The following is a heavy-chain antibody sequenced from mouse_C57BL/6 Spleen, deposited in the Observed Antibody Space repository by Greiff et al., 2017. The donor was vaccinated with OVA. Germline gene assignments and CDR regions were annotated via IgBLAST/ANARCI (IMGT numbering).Heavy chain of an antibody. Sequence: QVQLKQSGAELVRPGTSVKVSCKASGYAFTNYLIEWVKQRPGQGLEWIGVINPGSGGTNYNEKFKGKAQLTADKSSSTAYMPLSSLTSEDSAVYFCARRITTVVANYFDYWGQGTTLTVSS. CDR1: GYAFTNYL. D-gene: IGHD1-1*01. CDR2: INPGSGGT. CDR3: ARRITTVVANYFDY. J-gene: IGHJ2*01. V-gene: IGHV1-54*01.